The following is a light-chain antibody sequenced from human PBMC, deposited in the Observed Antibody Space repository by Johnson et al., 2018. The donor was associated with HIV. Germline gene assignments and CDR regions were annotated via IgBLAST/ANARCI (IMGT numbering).Light chain of an antibody. V-gene: IGLV1-51*02. CDR2: ENN. CDR1: SSNIGNNY. CDR3: GTWDSSLSAHYV. Sequence: QSVLTQPPSVSAAPGQKVTISCSGSSSNIGNNYVSWYQQFPGTAPKLLIYENNKRPSGIPDRFSGSKSGTSATLGITGLQTGDEADYDCGTWDSSLSAHYVFGTGTKVTVL. J-gene: IGLJ1*01.